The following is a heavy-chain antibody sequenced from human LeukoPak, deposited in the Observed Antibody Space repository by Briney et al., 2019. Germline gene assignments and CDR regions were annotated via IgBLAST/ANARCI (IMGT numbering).Heavy chain of an antibody. CDR3: AKGKRGGLTKYYNGMDV. V-gene: IGHV3-30*18. J-gene: IGHJ6*02. D-gene: IGHD1-14*01. CDR2: ISHDGRNK. Sequence: PGGSLRLSCTASGFTFSNYGMHWVRQAPGKGLEWVAVISHDGRNKYYADSVKGRFTISRDNSKNALYLQMNSLRAEDTAIFYCAKGKRGGLTKYYNGMDVWGQGTTVTVSS. CDR1: GFTFSNYG.